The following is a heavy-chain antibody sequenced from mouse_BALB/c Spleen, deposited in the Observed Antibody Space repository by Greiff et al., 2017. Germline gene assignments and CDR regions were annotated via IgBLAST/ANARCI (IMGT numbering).Heavy chain of an antibody. J-gene: IGHJ4*01. CDR3: ARESYYYGSSYGYYAMDY. Sequence: QVHVKQSGPELVKPGASVRISCKASGYTFTSYYIHWVKQRPGQGLEWIGWIYPGNVNTKYNEKFKGKATLTADKSSSTAYMQLSSLTSEDSAVYFCARESYYYGSSYGYYAMDYWGQGTSVTVSS. CDR2: IYPGNVNT. D-gene: IGHD1-1*01. V-gene: IGHV1S56*01. CDR1: GYTFTSYY.